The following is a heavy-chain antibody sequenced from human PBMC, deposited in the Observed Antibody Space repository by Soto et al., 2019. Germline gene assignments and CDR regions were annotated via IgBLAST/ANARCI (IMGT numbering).Heavy chain of an antibody. CDR3: ASVRGGYYYAMDV. J-gene: IGHJ6*02. Sequence: QVQLQESGPGLVKPSGTRSLPCAVSGGSISSSNWWSWVRQPPGKGLEWIGEIYHSGSTNYNPSLKSRVTLSVDKSTNQFSLKRSSVTAADTAVYYGASVRGGYYYAMDVWGQGTTVTVSS. CDR1: GGSISSSNW. D-gene: IGHD3-10*02. V-gene: IGHV4-4*02. CDR2: IYHSGST.